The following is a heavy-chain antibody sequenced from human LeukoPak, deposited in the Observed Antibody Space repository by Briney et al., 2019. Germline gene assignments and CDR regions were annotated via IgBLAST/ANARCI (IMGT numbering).Heavy chain of an antibody. J-gene: IGHJ4*02. V-gene: IGHV4-61*02. CDR3: ARERREHIVVVTAIPRYYFDY. CDR1: GDSISSGDYY. CDR2: ISSSGST. D-gene: IGHD2-21*02. Sequence: SETLSLTCTVSGDSISSGDYYWSWIRQPAGKGLEWIGRISSSGSTNYNPSLKSRVTISVDTSKNQFSLKLSSVTAADTAVYYCARERREHIVVVTAIPRYYFDYWGQGTLVTVSS.